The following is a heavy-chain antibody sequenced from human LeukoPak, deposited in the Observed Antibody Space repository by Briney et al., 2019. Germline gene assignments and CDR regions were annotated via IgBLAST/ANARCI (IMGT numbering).Heavy chain of an antibody. CDR2: IWSDGNNK. J-gene: IGHJ4*02. Sequence: GGSLRLSCAASGFTFSSYGMHWVRQAPGKGLEWVAVIWSDGNNKFYADSVKVRFTIFRDNSRNTLDLVLTSLRPDDTAVYYCAKERGPFTAFDYWGQGALVTVSS. CDR1: GFTFSSYG. V-gene: IGHV3-33*06. CDR3: AKERGPFTAFDY. D-gene: IGHD3-10*01.